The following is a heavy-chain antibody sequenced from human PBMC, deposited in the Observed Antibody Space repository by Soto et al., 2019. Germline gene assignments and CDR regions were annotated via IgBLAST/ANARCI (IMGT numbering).Heavy chain of an antibody. CDR1: SGSFSGYY. V-gene: IGHV4-34*01. Sequence: SETLSLTCAVYSGSFSGYYWSWIRQPPGKGLEWIGEINHSGSTNYNPSLKRRVTISVDTPKNRFPRRLFFVTAGDMALFFCGGEGQLTGGGNGSAPGGEGTRVPVPS. CDR2: INHSGST. J-gene: IGHJ5*02. D-gene: IGHD3-16*01. CDR3: GGEGQLTGGGNGSAP.